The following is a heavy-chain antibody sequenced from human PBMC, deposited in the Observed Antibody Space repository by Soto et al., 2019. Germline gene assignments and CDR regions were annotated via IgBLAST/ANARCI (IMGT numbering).Heavy chain of an antibody. D-gene: IGHD1-26*01. CDR3: ARDRYNFYDY. J-gene: IGHJ4*02. CDR2: IWYDGSHQ. V-gene: IGHV3-33*01. CDR1: GFIFSNYG. Sequence: GGSLRLSCAASGFIFSNYGMHWVRQAPGKGLEWVAYIWYDGSHQHYADSVKGRVIISRDSPKNMLYLQMTSPRVEDTGVYYCARDRYNFYDYWGQGVPVTVSS.